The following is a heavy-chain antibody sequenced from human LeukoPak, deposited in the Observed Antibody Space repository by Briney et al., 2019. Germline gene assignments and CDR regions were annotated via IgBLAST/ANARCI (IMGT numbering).Heavy chain of an antibody. CDR2: ISGSGGST. Sequence: GGSLRLSCAASGFTFSSYATSWVRQAPGKGLEWVSAISGSGGSTYYADSVKGRFTISRDNSKNTLYLQMNSLRAEDTAVYYCAKDSSYYDSSGYYSFDYWGQGTLVTVSS. CDR3: AKDSSYYDSSGYYSFDY. V-gene: IGHV3-23*01. D-gene: IGHD3-22*01. CDR1: GFTFSSYA. J-gene: IGHJ4*02.